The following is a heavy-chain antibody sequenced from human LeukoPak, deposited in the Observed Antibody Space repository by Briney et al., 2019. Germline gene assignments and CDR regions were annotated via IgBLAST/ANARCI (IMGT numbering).Heavy chain of an antibody. D-gene: IGHD3-22*01. Sequence: HPGGSLRLSCAASGFTFSSYGMHWVRQAPGKGLEWVAVISYDGSNKYYADSVKGRFTISRDNSKNTLYLQMNSLRAEDTAVYFCAKRGVVIRVIPVGFHKEAYYFDSWGQGVLVTVSS. V-gene: IGHV3-30*18. CDR2: ISYDGSNK. J-gene: IGHJ4*02. CDR3: AKRGVVIRVIPVGFHKEAYYFDS. CDR1: GFTFSSYG.